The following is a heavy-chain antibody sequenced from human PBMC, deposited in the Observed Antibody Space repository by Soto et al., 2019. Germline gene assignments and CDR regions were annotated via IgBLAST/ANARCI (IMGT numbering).Heavy chain of an antibody. J-gene: IGHJ6*02. CDR3: AKEGDYYDFWSGYGMDV. CDR1: GFTFSSYA. D-gene: IGHD3-3*01. Sequence: GGSLRLSCAASGFTFSSYAISWVRQVPGKGLEWVSAISGNGLSTYYTDSVEGRFIISRDNSKNILYLQMNSLRAEDTAIYFCAKEGDYYDFWSGYGMDVWGQGTTVTVSS. V-gene: IGHV3-23*01. CDR2: ISGNGLST.